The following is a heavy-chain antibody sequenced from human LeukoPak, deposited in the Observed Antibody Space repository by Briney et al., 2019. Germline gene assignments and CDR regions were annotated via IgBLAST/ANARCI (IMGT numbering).Heavy chain of an antibody. Sequence: GGSLRLSCAASVFTFSSYAMSWVRQAPWKGLEWVSTIGDNGDSTYHADSVKGRFTISRDNSKNTLNLKINSMRAEDTAVYYCAKRYYYDSSGYYWRPTWDYWGQGTLVTVSS. CDR2: IGDNGDST. V-gene: IGHV3-23*01. CDR3: AKRYYYDSSGYYWRPTWDY. CDR1: VFTFSSYA. D-gene: IGHD3-22*01. J-gene: IGHJ4*02.